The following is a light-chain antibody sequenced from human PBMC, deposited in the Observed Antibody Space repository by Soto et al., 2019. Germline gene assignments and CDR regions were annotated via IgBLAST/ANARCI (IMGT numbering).Light chain of an antibody. V-gene: IGKV1-39*01. CDR3: QQSYRSPYT. Sequence: IQMTQSPSSLSASVGDSVTVTCRASQSINIYLNWYQQKPGKAPTLLIYGASSLQSGVPSRFTGGGSRTDVTLTISRLQPEVFATYYCQQSYRSPYTFGQGTKLEIK. J-gene: IGKJ2*01. CDR1: QSINIY. CDR2: GAS.